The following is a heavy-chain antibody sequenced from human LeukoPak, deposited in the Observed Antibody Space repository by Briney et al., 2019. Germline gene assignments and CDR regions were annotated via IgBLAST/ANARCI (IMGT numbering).Heavy chain of an antibody. CDR3: ARDSSLAAAGTDAFDI. D-gene: IGHD6-13*01. V-gene: IGHV1-2*02. Sequence: ASVKVSCKASGGTFSSYAISWVRQAPGQGLEWMGWINPKSGGTYYAQNFRGRVTMTRDTSISTAYMELSRLRSDDTAVYYCARDSSLAAAGTDAFDIWGQGTMVTVSS. J-gene: IGHJ3*02. CDR2: INPKSGGT. CDR1: GGTFSSYA.